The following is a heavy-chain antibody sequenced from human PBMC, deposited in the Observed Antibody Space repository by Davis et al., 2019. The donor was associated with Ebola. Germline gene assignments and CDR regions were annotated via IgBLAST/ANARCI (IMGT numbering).Heavy chain of an antibody. CDR1: GDSVSSNSAA. Sequence: CAISGDSVSSNSAAWNWTRPSPSRGLEWLGRTYYRSKWYNDYAVSAKSRITINPDTSKNQFSLQLNSVTPEDTAVYYCAYSSSPYRYWFDPWGQGTLVTVSS. CDR3: AYSSSPYRYWFDP. V-gene: IGHV6-1*01. D-gene: IGHD6-13*01. CDR2: TYYRSKWYN. J-gene: IGHJ5*01.